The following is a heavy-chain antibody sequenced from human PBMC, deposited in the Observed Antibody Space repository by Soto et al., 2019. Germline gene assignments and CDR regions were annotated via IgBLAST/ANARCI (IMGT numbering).Heavy chain of an antibody. CDR2: INAGNGNT. CDR3: AREGYDSLPDY. D-gene: IGHD3-22*01. J-gene: IGHJ4*02. V-gene: IGHV1-3*01. Sequence: SLKGAWKGVGYTLTIYAVHWRRQAPGQRLEWMGWINAGNGNTKYSQKFQGRVTITRDTSASTAYMELSSLRSEDTAVYYCAREGYDSLPDYWGQGTLVIVSS. CDR1: GYTLTIYA.